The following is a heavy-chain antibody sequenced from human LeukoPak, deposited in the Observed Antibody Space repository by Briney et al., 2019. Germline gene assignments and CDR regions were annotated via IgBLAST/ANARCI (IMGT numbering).Heavy chain of an antibody. J-gene: IGHJ5*02. CDR3: ARDRIYCSGGSCYGGWFDP. CDR1: GGSISSSSYY. D-gene: IGHD2-15*01. V-gene: IGHV4-39*07. CDR2: IYYSGST. Sequence: SETLSLTCTVSGGSISSSSYYWGWIRQPPGKGLEWIGSIYYSGSTYYNPSLKSRVTISVDTSKNQFSLKLSSVTAADTAVYYCARDRIYCSGGSCYGGWFDPWGQGTLVTVSS.